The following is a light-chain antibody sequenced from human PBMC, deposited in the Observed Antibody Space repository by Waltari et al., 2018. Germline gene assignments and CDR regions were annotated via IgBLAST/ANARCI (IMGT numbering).Light chain of an antibody. V-gene: IGLV2-11*01. J-gene: IGLJ2*01. CDR3: CSYAGADSSVL. CDR2: DVY. CDR1: NRDVGGYDF. Sequence: QSALTQPRSVYGSPGPSVTISRTGRNRDVGGYDFVSWYQQYPGKAPKLIIYDVYKRPPGVPDRFSGSKSGNTASLSISGLLNEDEADFYCCSYAGADSSVLFGGGTTLTVL.